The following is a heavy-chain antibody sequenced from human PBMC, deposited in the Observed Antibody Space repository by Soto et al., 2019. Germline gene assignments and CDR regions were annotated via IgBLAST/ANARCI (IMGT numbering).Heavy chain of an antibody. CDR1: GGTFSSYA. V-gene: IGHV1-69*01. CDR3: ARPRDRRNSDPKNLNFDY. Sequence: QVQLVQSGAEVKKPGSSVKVSCKASGGTFSSYAISWVRQAPGQGLEWMGGIIPIFGTANYAQKFQGRVTITADESTSTAYMELSSLRSEDTAVYYCARPRDRRNSDPKNLNFDYWGQGTLVTVSS. D-gene: IGHD4-4*01. CDR2: IIPIFGTA. J-gene: IGHJ4*02.